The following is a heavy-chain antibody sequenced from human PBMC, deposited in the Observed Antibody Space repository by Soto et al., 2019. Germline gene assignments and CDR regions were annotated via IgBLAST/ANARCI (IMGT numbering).Heavy chain of an antibody. CDR2: ISAYNGDR. Sequence: QVPLVQSGPEVQKPGASVTVSCKTSGYTPTNYDIGWVRQAPGQGLEWMGWISAYNGDRNSAQKLQGRLTMTTDTSTKTAYMVLRSLRSDDTAVYVCARAFYRRGTYYAFDNWGQGTLVTVSS. CDR1: GYTPTNYD. D-gene: IGHD1-26*01. V-gene: IGHV1-18*01. CDR3: ARAFYRRGTYYAFDN. J-gene: IGHJ4*02.